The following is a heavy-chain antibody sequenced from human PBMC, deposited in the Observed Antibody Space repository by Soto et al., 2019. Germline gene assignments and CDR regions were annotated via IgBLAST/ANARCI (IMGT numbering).Heavy chain of an antibody. D-gene: IGHD3-9*01. CDR1: GFTFSSYG. CDR2: IWYDGSNK. V-gene: IGHV3-33*01. J-gene: IGHJ3*02. CDR3: AGDIFDAFDI. Sequence: QVQLVESGGGVVQPGRSLRLSCAASGFTFSSYGMHWVRQAPGKGLEWVAVIWYDGSNKYYAESVKGRFTISRDNSKNTLYLQMNSLRAEDTAVYYCAGDIFDAFDIWGQGTMVTVSS.